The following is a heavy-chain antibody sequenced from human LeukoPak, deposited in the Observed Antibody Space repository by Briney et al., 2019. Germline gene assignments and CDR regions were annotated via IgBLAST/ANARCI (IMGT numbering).Heavy chain of an antibody. D-gene: IGHD3-10*01. CDR3: ARGRSITLLRGVAMSDGFDI. V-gene: IGHV3-21*06. J-gene: IGHJ3*02. Sequence: GGSLRLSCAASGFTFSNYGMNWVRQAPGKGLEWVSFTDTSGRYVYYGDSVKGLFTISGANAKHLLFLQMNGLRAEATALYYCARGRSITLLRGVAMSDGFDIWGQGAMVAVSS. CDR2: TDTSGRYV. CDR1: GFTFSNYG.